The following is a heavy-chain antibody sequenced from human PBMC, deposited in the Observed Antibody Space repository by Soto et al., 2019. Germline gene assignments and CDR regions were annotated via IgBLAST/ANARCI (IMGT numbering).Heavy chain of an antibody. V-gene: IGHV3-21*01. CDR3: ARSDCTSTSCYVVWFDP. CDR1: GFTFSNYG. J-gene: IGHJ5*02. D-gene: IGHD2-2*01. CDR2: ISSSSSYI. Sequence: GGSLRLSCAASGFTFSNYGMNWVRQAPGKGLEWVSSISSSSSYISYADSVKGRFTISRDNAKNSVYLQMNSLRAEDTAVYYCARSDCTSTSCYVVWFDPWGQGTLVTVSS.